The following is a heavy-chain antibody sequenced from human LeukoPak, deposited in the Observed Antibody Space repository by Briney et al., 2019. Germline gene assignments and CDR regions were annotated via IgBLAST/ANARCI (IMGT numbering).Heavy chain of an antibody. CDR2: INHSGST. V-gene: IGHV4-34*01. CDR3: ARGPCIHSSGCHFDY. CDR1: GGSFSGYY. Sequence: SETLSLTCAVYGGSFSGYYWSWLRQPPGKGLEWIGEINHSGSTNYNPSLKSRVTISVDTSKNQFSLKLSSVTAADTAVYYCARGPCIHSSGCHFDYWGQGTLVTVSS. J-gene: IGHJ4*02. D-gene: IGHD6-19*01.